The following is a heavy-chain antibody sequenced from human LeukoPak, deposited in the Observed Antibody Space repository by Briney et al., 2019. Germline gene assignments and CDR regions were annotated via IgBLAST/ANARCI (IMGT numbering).Heavy chain of an antibody. V-gene: IGHV3-21*01. CDR3: ARDLGRYTADY. D-gene: IGHD1-26*01. Sequence: GGSLRLSCAASGFIFSSYGMHWVRQAPGKGLEWVSSISSSSSYIYYADSVKGRFTISRDNAKNSLYLQMNSLRAEDTAVYYCARDLGRYTADYWGQGTLVTVSS. CDR1: GFIFSSYG. CDR2: ISSSSSYI. J-gene: IGHJ4*02.